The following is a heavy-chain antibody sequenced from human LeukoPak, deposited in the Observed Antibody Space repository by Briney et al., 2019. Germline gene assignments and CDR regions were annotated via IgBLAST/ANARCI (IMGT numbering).Heavy chain of an antibody. V-gene: IGHV1-46*01. D-gene: IGHD5-18*01. Sequence: ASVKVSCKASGYTFTSYYMHWVRQAPGQGLEWMGIINPSGGSTSYAQKFQGRVTMTRDMSTSTVYMELSSLRSEDTAVYYCARVDTVMVPWSSFDYSGQGTLVTVFS. J-gene: IGHJ4*02. CDR1: GYTFTSYY. CDR2: INPSGGST. CDR3: ARVDTVMVPWSSFDY.